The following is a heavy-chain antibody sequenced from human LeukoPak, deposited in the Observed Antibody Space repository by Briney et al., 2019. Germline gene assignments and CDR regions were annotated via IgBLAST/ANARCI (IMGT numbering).Heavy chain of an antibody. CDR1: GFTFSSYA. V-gene: IGHV3-23*01. Sequence: SGGSLRLSCAASGFTFSSYAMSWVRQAPGKGLEWVSAISGSGGSTYYADSVKGRFTISRDNSKNTLYLQMNSLRAEDTAVYYCAFQGIAAAGTLDYWGQGTLVTVSS. D-gene: IGHD6-13*01. CDR3: AFQGIAAAGTLDY. CDR2: ISGSGGST. J-gene: IGHJ4*02.